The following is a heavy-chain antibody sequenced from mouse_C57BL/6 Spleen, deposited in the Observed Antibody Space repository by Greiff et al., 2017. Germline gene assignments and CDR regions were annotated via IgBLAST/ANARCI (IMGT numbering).Heavy chain of an antibody. V-gene: IGHV2-6-1*01. J-gene: IGHJ4*01. CDR3: ARHRGYDVYYAMDY. CDR1: GFSLTSYG. D-gene: IGHD2-2*01. Sequence: VHLVESGPGLVAPSQSLSITCTVSGFSLTSYGVHWVRQPPGKGLEWLVVIWSDGSTTYNSALKSRLSISKDNSKSQVFLKMNSHQTEDTAMYYCARHRGYDVYYAMDYWGQGTSGTVSS. CDR2: IWSDGST.